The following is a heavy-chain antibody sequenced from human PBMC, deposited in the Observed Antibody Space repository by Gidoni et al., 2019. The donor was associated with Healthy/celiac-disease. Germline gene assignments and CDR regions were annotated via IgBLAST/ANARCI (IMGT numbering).Heavy chain of an antibody. CDR3: ARGRPGDY. CDR2: ISANNGDT. V-gene: IGHV1-18*01. Sequence: HVHLVQSGAEVKKPGASVKVSCKASGYTFIDYGISWVRQAPGQGLEWMGWISANNGDTNYAQRLQGRVTMTTDTSTTTAYMELRSLRSDDTAVYYCARGRPGDYWGQGTLVTVSS. J-gene: IGHJ4*02. D-gene: IGHD3-10*01. CDR1: GYTFIDYG.